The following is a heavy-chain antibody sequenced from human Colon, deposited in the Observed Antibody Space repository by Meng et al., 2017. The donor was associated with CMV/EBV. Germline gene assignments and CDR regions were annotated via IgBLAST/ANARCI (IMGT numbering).Heavy chain of an antibody. D-gene: IGHD3-22*01. V-gene: IGHV4-61*08. CDR3: ARGDYSDSRAVLSD. J-gene: IGHJ4*02. CDR1: GGSVTSGGYY. Sequence: SETLSLTCTVSGGSVTSGGYYWSWIRQPPGKGLEWIAYIYYSWSTNYNPSLKSRVTISVDTSKNQFSLKLSSVTAADTAVYYCARGDYSDSRAVLSDWGQGTLVTVSS. CDR2: IYYSWST.